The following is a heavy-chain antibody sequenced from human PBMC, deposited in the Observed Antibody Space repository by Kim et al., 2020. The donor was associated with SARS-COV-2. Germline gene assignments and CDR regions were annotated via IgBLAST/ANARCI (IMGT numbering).Heavy chain of an antibody. CDR3: AREISLAVAGIAYYGMDV. CDR2: IIPIFGTA. D-gene: IGHD6-19*01. Sequence: SWVRQAPGQGLEWMGGIIPIFGTANYAQKFQGRVTITADESTSTAYMELSSLRSEDTAVYYCAREISLAVAGIAYYGMDVWGQGTKVTV. V-gene: IGHV1-69*01. J-gene: IGHJ6*02.